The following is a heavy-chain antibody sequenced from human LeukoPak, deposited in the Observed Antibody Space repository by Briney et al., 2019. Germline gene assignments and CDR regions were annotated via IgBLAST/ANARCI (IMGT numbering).Heavy chain of an antibody. J-gene: IGHJ6*02. Sequence: SETLSLTCTVSGGSISSGGYYWSWIRQHPGKGLEWIGYIYHSGSTYYNPSLKSRVTISVDTSKNQFSLKLSSVTAADTAVYYCARTPRSYYYYYGMDVWGQGTTVTVSS. CDR1: GGSISSGGYY. CDR3: ARTPRSYYYYYGMDV. CDR2: IYHSGST. D-gene: IGHD2-15*01. V-gene: IGHV4-31*03.